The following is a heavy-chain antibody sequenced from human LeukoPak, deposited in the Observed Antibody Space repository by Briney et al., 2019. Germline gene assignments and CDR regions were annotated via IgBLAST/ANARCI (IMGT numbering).Heavy chain of an antibody. J-gene: IGHJ4*02. D-gene: IGHD1-26*01. CDR2: ISGSGAST. Sequence: GGSLRLSCLTSGFTFSTNAMSWVRQAPGKGLEWISGISGSGASTYYADSVTGRFTISRDNSRNTLYLQMNSLRGDDTAVYYCAKDVGKWESLHFFDYRGQGTLVTVSS. CDR1: GFTFSTNA. V-gene: IGHV3-23*01. CDR3: AKDVGKWESLHFFDY.